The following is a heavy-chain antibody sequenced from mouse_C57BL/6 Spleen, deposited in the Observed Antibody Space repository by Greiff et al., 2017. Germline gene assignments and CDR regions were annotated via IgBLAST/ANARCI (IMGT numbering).Heavy chain of an antibody. D-gene: IGHD1-1*01. J-gene: IGHJ2*01. V-gene: IGHV1-52*01. CDR3: ALITTVVATPDY. CDR1: GYTFTSYW. CDR2: IDPSDSET. Sequence: QVQLKQPGAELVRPGSSVKLSCKASGYTFTSYWMHWVKQRPIQGLEWIGNIDPSDSETHYNQKFKDKATLTVDKSSSTAYMQLSSLTSEDSAVYYCALITTVVATPDYWGQGTTLTVSS.